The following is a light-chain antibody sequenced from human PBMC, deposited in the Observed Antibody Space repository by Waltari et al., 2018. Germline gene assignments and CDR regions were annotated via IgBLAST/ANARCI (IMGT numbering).Light chain of an antibody. V-gene: IGLV2-23*01. J-gene: IGLJ2*01. CDR2: EGS. CDR1: SSDVGGYTL. CDR3: CSYAGSGTVV. Sequence: QSALTQPASVSGSPGQSLTIPCTGPSSDVGGYTLVPWYQQHPSKAPKLIIYEGSKRPSGVSNRVSGSKSGNTASLTISGLQAEDEADYYCCSYAGSGTVVFGGGTKLTVL.